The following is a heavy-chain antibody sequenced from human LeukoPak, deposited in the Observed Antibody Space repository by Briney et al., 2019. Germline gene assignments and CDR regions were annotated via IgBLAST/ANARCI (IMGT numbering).Heavy chain of an antibody. CDR1: GSSFSGYY. CDR2: IYYSGTT. CDR3: AREGSGSRFVDY. J-gene: IGHJ4*02. D-gene: IGHD3-10*01. Sequence: SETLSLTCTVSGSSFSGYYWSWIRQPPGKGLEWIGYIYYSGTTKYNPSLKSRVTISLDTSKNQFSLKLSSVTAADTALYYCAREGSGSRFVDYWGQGTLVTVSS. V-gene: IGHV4-59*01.